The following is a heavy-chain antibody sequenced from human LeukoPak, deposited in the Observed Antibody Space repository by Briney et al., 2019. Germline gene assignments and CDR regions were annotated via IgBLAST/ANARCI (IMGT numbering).Heavy chain of an antibody. CDR1: GGSISSSSYY. V-gene: IGHV4-39*01. J-gene: IGHJ6*02. Sequence: SETLSLTCTVSGGSISSSSYYWGWIRQPPGKGLEWIGNIYYSGSTYYNPSLKSRVTISVDTSKNQFSLKLSSVTAADTAVYYCARLIRGYDFWSGQGAMDVWGQGTTVTVSS. CDR3: ARLIRGYDFWSGQGAMDV. D-gene: IGHD3-3*01. CDR2: IYYSGST.